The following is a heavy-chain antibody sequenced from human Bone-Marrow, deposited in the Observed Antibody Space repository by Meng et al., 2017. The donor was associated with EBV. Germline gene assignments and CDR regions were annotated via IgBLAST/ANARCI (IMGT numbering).Heavy chain of an antibody. CDR1: GDSTNSGGYY. CDR3: ARAGGSFTVDP. CDR2: IFFRGET. J-gene: IGHJ5*02. D-gene: IGHD1-26*01. Sequence: QPVEAGPARVKPSSTLRLTSAAIGDSTNSGGYYWCWIRHAPGKGLEWIGYIFFRGETYYTSSFSSRTTISLDTSKNQFSLKLTSVTAADTAVYYCARAGGSFTVDPWGQGALVTVSS. V-gene: IGHV4-30-4*08.